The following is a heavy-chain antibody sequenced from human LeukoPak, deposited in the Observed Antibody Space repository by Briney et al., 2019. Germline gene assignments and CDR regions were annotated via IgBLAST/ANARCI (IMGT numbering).Heavy chain of an antibody. CDR3: ARAPYTTSWSNFDY. Sequence: GGSLRLSCAASGLDVSRNYMSWVRQAPGKGLESVSVMYAAGSTYYADSVRGRFTISRDTSKNTLYLQMNSLRVEDTAIYYCARAPYTTSWSNFDYWGQGTQVTVSP. V-gene: IGHV3-53*01. CDR2: MYAAGST. CDR1: GLDVSRNY. J-gene: IGHJ4*02. D-gene: IGHD3-16*01.